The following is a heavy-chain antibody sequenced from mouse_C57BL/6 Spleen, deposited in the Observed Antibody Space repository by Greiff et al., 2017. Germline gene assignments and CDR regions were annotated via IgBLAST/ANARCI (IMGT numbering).Heavy chain of an antibody. V-gene: IGHV5-17*01. Sequence: EVQRVESGGGLVKPGGSLKLSCAASGFTFSDYGLHWVRQAPEKGLEWVAYISSGSSTIYYADTVKGRFTISRDNAKNTLFLQMTSLRSEDTAMYYCAKGPYDYDPFAYWGQGTLVTVSA. D-gene: IGHD2-4*01. CDR1: GFTFSDYG. CDR2: ISSGSSTI. CDR3: AKGPYDYDPFAY. J-gene: IGHJ3*01.